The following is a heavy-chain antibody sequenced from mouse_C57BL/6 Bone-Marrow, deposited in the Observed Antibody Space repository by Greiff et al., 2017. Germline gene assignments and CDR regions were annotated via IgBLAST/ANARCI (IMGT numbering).Heavy chain of an antibody. J-gene: IGHJ4*01. D-gene: IGHD2-1*01. Sequence: VQLQQSGAELVRPGASVKLSCTASGFHIKDYYMHWVKQRPKQGLAWIGRLDPKDGDPDYDPKFQGQATMTAATSSNTAYLQLIILTSEDTAVYDCTTCGNYFYAMDYWGQGTSVTVSA. CDR3: TTCGNYFYAMDY. CDR2: LDPKDGDP. V-gene: IGHV14-1*01. CDR1: GFHIKDYY.